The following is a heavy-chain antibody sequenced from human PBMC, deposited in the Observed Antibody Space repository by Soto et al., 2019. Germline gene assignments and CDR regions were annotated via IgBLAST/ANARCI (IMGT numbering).Heavy chain of an antibody. D-gene: IGHD2-21*02. CDR2: IIPVLGVT. CDR1: GDTFSSYT. V-gene: IGHV1-69*02. CDR3: ASRRYCGTDCSHQYYDGMDV. Sequence: QVQLVQSGAEVMKPGSSVKVSCRASGDTFSSYTVSWVRQAPGQGLEWMGRIIPVLGVTNYAQKFRGRVTITAGASREAAYTDVSGLRAEDRAVYYCASRRYCGTDCSHQYYDGMDVWGQGAAGTVSS. J-gene: IGHJ6*02.